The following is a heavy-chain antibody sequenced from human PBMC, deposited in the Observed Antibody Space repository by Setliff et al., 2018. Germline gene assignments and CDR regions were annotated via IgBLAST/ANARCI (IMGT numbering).Heavy chain of an antibody. J-gene: IGHJ4*02. D-gene: IGHD3-22*01. CDR3: AKGVGLDYYDRVDY. CDR1: GFTFSNYA. V-gene: IGHV3-23*01. CDR2: ISGSGGST. Sequence: HPGGSLRLSCASSGFTFSNYAMNWVRQAPGKGLEWVSGISGSGGSTFYADSVKGRFTISRDNSKNTLYLQMNSLRAEDTAVYYCAKGVGLDYYDRVDYWGQGTLVTVSS.